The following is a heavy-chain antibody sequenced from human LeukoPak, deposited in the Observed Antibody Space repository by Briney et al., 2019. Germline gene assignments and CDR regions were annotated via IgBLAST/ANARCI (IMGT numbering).Heavy chain of an antibody. D-gene: IGHD1-26*01. CDR3: ARLRGTYCLDY. J-gene: IGHJ4*02. Sequence: VSDISATGGSTYYAASVKGRFTISRDNSKNTLYLQMHSLRAEDTAVYYCARLRGTYCLDYWGQGTLVTISS. CDR2: ISATGGST. V-gene: IGHV3-23*01.